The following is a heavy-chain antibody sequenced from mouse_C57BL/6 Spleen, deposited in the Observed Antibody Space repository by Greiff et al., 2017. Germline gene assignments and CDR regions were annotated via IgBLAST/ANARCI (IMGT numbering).Heavy chain of an antibody. V-gene: IGHV8-12*01. CDR1: GFSLSTSGMG. Sequence: QVQLKQSGPGILQSSPTLSLSCSSSGFSLSTSGMGVSWIRQPSGKGLEWLAHIYWDDDKRYNPSLKSRHTISKDTSRNHVFLEITRVDTADTATCYCARSKYDDMDYWGQGATVTVSS. J-gene: IGHJ4*01. CDR2: IYWDDDK. CDR3: ARSKYDDMDY.